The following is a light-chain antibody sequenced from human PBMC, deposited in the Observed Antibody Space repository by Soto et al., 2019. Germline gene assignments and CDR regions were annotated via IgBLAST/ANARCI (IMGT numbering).Light chain of an antibody. Sequence: DIQMTQSPSSVSASVGDSVTITCRASQGTSSWLAWYQQKPGKAPKLLIYAASSLQSGVPSRFSGSGSGTYFTLTISSLQPKDFATYYCQQANSFPHTFGQGTRLEIK. CDR2: AAS. J-gene: IGKJ5*01. V-gene: IGKV1-12*01. CDR1: QGTSSW. CDR3: QQANSFPHT.